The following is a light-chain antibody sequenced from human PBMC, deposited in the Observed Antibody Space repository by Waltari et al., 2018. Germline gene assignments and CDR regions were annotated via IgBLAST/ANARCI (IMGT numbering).Light chain of an antibody. CDR2: DDS. J-gene: IGLJ2*01. Sequence: SSVLTQPPSVSLAPGKTARITCGGNKIGVKSVPWYQQKPGQAPVVVIYDDSDRPSGIPERFSGSNSGNTATLTISRVEAGDEADYYCQVWDSSTDHVVFGGGTKLTVL. CDR3: QVWDSSTDHVV. V-gene: IGLV3-21*01. CDR1: KIGVKS.